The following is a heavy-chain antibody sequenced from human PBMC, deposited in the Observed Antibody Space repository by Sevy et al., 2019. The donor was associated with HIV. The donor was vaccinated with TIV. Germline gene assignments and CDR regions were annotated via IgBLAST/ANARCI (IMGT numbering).Heavy chain of an antibody. J-gene: IGHJ2*01. Sequence: SQTLSLTCAISGDSVSSNSAAWNWIRQSPSRGLEWLGRTYYRSKWYNDYAVSVKSRITINPDNSKNQFSLQLNSVTPGDTAVYYCARSGVAAAGTGIYWYFDLWGRGTLVTVSS. V-gene: IGHV6-1*01. CDR3: ARSGVAAAGTGIYWYFDL. CDR2: TYYRSKWYN. D-gene: IGHD6-13*01. CDR1: GDSVSSNSAA.